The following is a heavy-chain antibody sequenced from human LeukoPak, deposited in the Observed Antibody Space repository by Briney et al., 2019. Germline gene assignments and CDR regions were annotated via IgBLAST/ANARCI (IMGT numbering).Heavy chain of an antibody. CDR3: ARSGEVVVAAVPYGMDV. CDR1: GGSISSYY. CDR2: IYYSGST. D-gene: IGHD2-15*01. J-gene: IGHJ6*02. Sequence: SETLSLTCTVSGGSISSYYWSWIRQPPGKGLEWIGYIYYSGSTNYNPSLKSRVTISVDTSKNQFSLKLSSVTAADTAVYYCARSGEVVVAAVPYGMDVRGQGTTVTVSS. V-gene: IGHV4-59*01.